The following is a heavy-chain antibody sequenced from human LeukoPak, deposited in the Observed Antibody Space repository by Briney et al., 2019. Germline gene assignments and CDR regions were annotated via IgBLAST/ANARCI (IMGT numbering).Heavy chain of an antibody. J-gene: IGHJ4*02. Sequence: SETLSFTCAVYGGSFSGYYWSWIRQPPGKGLEWIGEINHSGSTNYNPSLKSRVTISVDTSKNQFSLKLSSVTAADTAVYYWAGGSRRYFDWLLYDYWGQGTLVTVSS. CDR2: INHSGST. CDR3: AGGSRRYFDWLLYDY. CDR1: GGSFSGYY. V-gene: IGHV4-34*01. D-gene: IGHD3-9*01.